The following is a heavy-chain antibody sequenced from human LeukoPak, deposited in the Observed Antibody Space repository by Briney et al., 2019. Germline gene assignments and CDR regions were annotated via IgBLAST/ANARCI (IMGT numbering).Heavy chain of an antibody. J-gene: IGHJ5*02. CDR1: GYSISSGYY. CDR3: ASLWFGELHS. D-gene: IGHD3-10*01. CDR2: IYHSGST. Sequence: SETLSLTCTVSGYSISSGYYWGWIRQPPGKGLEWIGSIYHSGSTYYNPSLKSRVTISVDTSKNQFSLKLSSVTAADTAVYYCASLWFGELHSWGQGTLVTVSS. V-gene: IGHV4-38-2*02.